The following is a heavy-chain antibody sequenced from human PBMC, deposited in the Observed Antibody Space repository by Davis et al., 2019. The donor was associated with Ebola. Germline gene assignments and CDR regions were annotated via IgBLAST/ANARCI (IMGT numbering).Heavy chain of an antibody. V-gene: IGHV4-38-2*02. CDR2: MYHSGET. J-gene: IGHJ4*02. Sequence: PGGSLRLSCSVFGYSISRGSYWGWIRLSPGRGPQWIASMYHSGETHYNPSLKSRVAMSVDTSKNQFSVRLTSVTAADTAVYFCARGLDKFESWGQGTLVTVSS. CDR1: GYSISRGSY. CDR3: ARGLDKFES. D-gene: IGHD2-2*03.